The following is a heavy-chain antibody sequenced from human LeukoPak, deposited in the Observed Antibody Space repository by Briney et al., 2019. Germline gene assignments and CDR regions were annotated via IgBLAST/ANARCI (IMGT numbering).Heavy chain of an antibody. CDR3: ARDPEGSSGWCDF. J-gene: IGHJ5*01. CDR1: GFTFSSHS. CDR2: ISSSSSFI. D-gene: IGHD6-19*01. Sequence: PGGSLRLSCAASGFTFSSHSMNWVRQAPGKGLEWVSYISSSSSFIHYADSLKGRFTISRDNAKNLLYLQMNSLRAEDTAVYYCARDPEGSSGWCDFWGQGTLVTVSS. V-gene: IGHV3-21*01.